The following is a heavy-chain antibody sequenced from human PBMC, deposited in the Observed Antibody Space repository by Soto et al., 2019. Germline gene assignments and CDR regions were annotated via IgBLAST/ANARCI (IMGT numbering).Heavy chain of an antibody. J-gene: IGHJ4*02. CDR2: ISAYNGNT. D-gene: IGHD6-13*01. CDR3: ARDVEAAAGDYFDY. V-gene: IGHV1-18*01. CDR1: GYTFTSYG. Sequence: ASVKVSCKASGYTFTSYGISWARQAPGQGLEWMGWISAYNGNTNYAQKLQGRVTMTTDTSTSTAYMELRSLRSDDTAVYYCARDVEAAAGDYFDYWGQGTLVTVSS.